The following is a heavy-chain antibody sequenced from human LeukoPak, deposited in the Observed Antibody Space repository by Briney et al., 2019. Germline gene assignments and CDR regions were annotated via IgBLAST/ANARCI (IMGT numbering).Heavy chain of an antibody. V-gene: IGHV6-1*01. CDR2: TYYRSTWYT. CDR3: ARQGVRYKYRSGWLTYNWFDP. CDR1: GDSVSSNSAA. Sequence: SQTLSLTCAISGDSVSSNSAAWNWIRQSPSRGLEWLGRTYYRSTWYTDCAASVKSRISISPDTSKNQFSRHLSSVTPDDTAVYYCARQGVRYKYRSGWLTYNWFDPWGQGTLVNVSS. J-gene: IGHJ5*02. D-gene: IGHD6-19*01.